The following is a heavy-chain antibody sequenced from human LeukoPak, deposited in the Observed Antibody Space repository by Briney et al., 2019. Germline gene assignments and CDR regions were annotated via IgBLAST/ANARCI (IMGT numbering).Heavy chain of an antibody. V-gene: IGHV3-23*01. CDR1: GFTFSSYA. D-gene: IGHD2-2*01. J-gene: IGHJ6*04. CDR2: TSGGST. CDR3: AKGDCSSTSCSGFYGMDV. Sequence: GGSLRLSCAASGFTFSSYAMSWVRQAPGKGLEWVSTTSGGSTYYADSMKGRFTISRDNSKSTLYLQMNSLRAEDTAVYYCAKGDCSSTSCSGFYGMDVWGRGTTVTVSS.